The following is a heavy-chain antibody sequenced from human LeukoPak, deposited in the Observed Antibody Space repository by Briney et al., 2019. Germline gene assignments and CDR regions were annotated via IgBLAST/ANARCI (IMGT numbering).Heavy chain of an antibody. CDR2: ISGSGGAT. V-gene: IGHV3-23*01. Sequence: GGTLRLSCAASGFTFSTFGMSWVRQAPGKGLEWVSAISGSGGATFYADSVKGRFTISRDNSKNTLYLQMNSLRAEDTAVYYCAKDAFGELYGNWFDPWGQGTLVTVSS. CDR3: AKDAFGELYGNWFDP. J-gene: IGHJ5*02. D-gene: IGHD3-3*01. CDR1: GFTFSTFG.